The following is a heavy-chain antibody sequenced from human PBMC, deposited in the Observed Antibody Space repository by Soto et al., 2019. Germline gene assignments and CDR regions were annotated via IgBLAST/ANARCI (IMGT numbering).Heavy chain of an antibody. CDR3: AKDKGITIFGVVAS. CDR1: GFTFSSYG. D-gene: IGHD3-3*01. CDR2: ISYDESNK. Sequence: LRLSCAASGFTFSSYGMHWVRQAPGKGLEWVAVISYDESNKYYADSVKGRFTISRDNSKNTLYLQMNSLRAEDTAVYYCAKDKGITIFGVVASWGQGTLVTVA. V-gene: IGHV3-30*18. J-gene: IGHJ4*02.